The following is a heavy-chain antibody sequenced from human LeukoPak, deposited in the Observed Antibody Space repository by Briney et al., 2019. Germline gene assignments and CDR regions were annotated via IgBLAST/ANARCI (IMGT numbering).Heavy chain of an antibody. D-gene: IGHD2-21*02. CDR1: GGSISSYY. CDR3: ARWLGYCGGDCYSSFDY. Sequence: SETLSLTCTVSGGSISSYYWSWIRQPPGKGLEWIGYIYYSGSTNYNPSLKSRVTISVDTSKNQFSLKLSSVTAADTAVYYCARWLGYCGGDCYSSFDYWGQGTLVTVSS. J-gene: IGHJ4*02. CDR2: IYYSGST. V-gene: IGHV4-59*01.